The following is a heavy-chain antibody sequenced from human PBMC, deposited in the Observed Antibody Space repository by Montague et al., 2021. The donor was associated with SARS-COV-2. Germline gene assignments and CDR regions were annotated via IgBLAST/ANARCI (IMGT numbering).Heavy chain of an antibody. D-gene: IGHD3-22*01. Sequence: TLSLTCTLSGRSISSGGYYWCWIRQHPGKGLEWIGYIYYSGSTYYNPSLKSRVTISVDTSKNQFSLKLSSVTAADTAVYYCARVRITMIIVVTYFGYWGQGTLVTVSS. CDR2: IYYSGST. CDR3: ARVRITMIIVVTYFGY. V-gene: IGHV4-31*03. CDR1: GRSISSGGYY. J-gene: IGHJ4*02.